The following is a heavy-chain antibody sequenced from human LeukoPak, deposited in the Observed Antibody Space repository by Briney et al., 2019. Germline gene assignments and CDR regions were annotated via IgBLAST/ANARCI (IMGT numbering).Heavy chain of an antibody. J-gene: IGHJ4*02. CDR1: GFAFSSYN. Sequence: GGSLRLSCAASGFAFSSYNMKWVRQAPGKGLDWVSFISTTSTYIYYADSMKGRFTVSRDNSKNLLYLQMDSLRVEDTAVYYCARAGTCSSTSCDGGIEYWGQGTLVTVSS. CDR3: ARAGTCSSTSCDGGIEY. D-gene: IGHD2-2*01. V-gene: IGHV3-21*06. CDR2: ISTTSTYI.